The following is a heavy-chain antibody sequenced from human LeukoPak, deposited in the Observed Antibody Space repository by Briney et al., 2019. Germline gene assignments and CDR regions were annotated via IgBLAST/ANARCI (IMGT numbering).Heavy chain of an antibody. V-gene: IGHV3-33*01. CDR2: IWYDGSNK. CDR1: GFTFSSYG. Sequence: GGSLRLSCAASGFTFSSYGMHWVRQAPGKGLEWVAVIWYDGSNKYYADSVKGRFTISRDNSKNTLYLQMNSLRAEDTAVYYCARVVPRGGPAATHYWYFDLWGRGTLVTVSS. CDR3: ARVVPRGGPAATHYWYFDL. D-gene: IGHD2-2*01. J-gene: IGHJ2*01.